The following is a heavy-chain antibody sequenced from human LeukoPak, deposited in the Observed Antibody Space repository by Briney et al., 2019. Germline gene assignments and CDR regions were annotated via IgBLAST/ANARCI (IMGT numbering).Heavy chain of an antibody. CDR2: IYHSGST. CDR1: GGSISSSNW. D-gene: IGHD2-2*01. Sequence: PSETLSLTCAVSGGSISSSNWWSWVRQPPGKGLEWIGEIYHSGSTNYNPSLESRVSISVDKSKNLFSLKLNSVTAADTAVYYCARNANPKDAFDIWGQGTMVSVFS. CDR3: ARNANPKDAFDI. J-gene: IGHJ3*02. V-gene: IGHV4-4*02.